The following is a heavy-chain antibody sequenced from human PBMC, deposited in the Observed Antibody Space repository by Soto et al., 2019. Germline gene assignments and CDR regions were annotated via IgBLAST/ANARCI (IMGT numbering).Heavy chain of an antibody. D-gene: IGHD2-2*01. CDR1: GGTFSSYA. V-gene: IGHV1-69*13. J-gene: IGHJ6*02. CDR2: IIPIFGTA. Sequence: ASVKVSCKASGGTFSSYAISWVRQAPGQGLEWMGGIIPIFGTANYAQKFQGRVTITADESTSTAYMELSSLRSEDTAVYYCAVPAAFFYYGMDVWGQGTTVTVS. CDR3: AVPAAFFYYGMDV.